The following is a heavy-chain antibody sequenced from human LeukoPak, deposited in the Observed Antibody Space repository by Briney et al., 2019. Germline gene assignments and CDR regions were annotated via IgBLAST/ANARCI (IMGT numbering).Heavy chain of an antibody. CDR3: ARGFTIFGVVPVPDAFDI. CDR1: GFTVSSNY. J-gene: IGHJ3*02. Sequence: GGSLRLSCAASGFTVSSNYMSWVRQAPGKGLEWVSVIYSGGSTYYADSVKGRFTISRDNSKNTLYLQMNSLRAEDTAVYYCARGFTIFGVVPVPDAFDIWGQGTMVTVSS. D-gene: IGHD3-3*01. CDR2: IYSGGST. V-gene: IGHV3-66*01.